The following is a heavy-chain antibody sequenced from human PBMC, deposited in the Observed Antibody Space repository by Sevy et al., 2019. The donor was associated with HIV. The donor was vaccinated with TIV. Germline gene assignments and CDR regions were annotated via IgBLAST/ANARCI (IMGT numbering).Heavy chain of an antibody. Sequence: AAVKVSCKASGYTFTGYYMHWVRQAPGQGLEWMGWINPNSGGTNYTQKFQGRVTMTRDTSISTAYMELSRLGSDDTAVYYCAGGDSSSPTDYWGQGTPVTVSS. V-gene: IGHV1-2*02. J-gene: IGHJ4*02. CDR3: AGGDSSSPTDY. D-gene: IGHD6-13*01. CDR1: GYTFTGYY. CDR2: INPNSGGT.